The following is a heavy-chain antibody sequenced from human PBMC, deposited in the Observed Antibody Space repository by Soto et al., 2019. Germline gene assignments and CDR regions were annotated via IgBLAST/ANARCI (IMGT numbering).Heavy chain of an antibody. D-gene: IGHD2-2*01. Sequence: QLQLQESGSGLVKPSQTLSLTCAVSGGSISSGGYCWSWIRQPPGKGLEWIGYMYHSGSTYYNTSLKSRVTISIDRSMNQFSLKRSSVTAADTAVYYCARVPDYWGQGILVTVSS. J-gene: IGHJ4*02. V-gene: IGHV4-30-2*01. CDR3: ARVPDY. CDR1: GGSISSGGYC. CDR2: MYHSGST.